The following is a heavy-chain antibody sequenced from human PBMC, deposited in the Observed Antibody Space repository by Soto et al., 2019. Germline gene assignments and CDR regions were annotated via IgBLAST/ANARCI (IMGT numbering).Heavy chain of an antibody. Sequence: SETLSLTCTVSGGSISSSSYYWGWIRQPPGKGLEWIGSIYYSGSTYYNPSLKSRVTISVDTSKNQFSLKLSSVTAADTAVYYCARLEVAVAGTYDYWGQGTLVTVS. CDR2: IYYSGST. CDR3: ARLEVAVAGTYDY. CDR1: GGSISSSSYY. J-gene: IGHJ4*02. D-gene: IGHD6-19*01. V-gene: IGHV4-39*01.